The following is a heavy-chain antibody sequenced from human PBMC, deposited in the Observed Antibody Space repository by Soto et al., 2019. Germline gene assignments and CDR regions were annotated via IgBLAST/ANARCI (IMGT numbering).Heavy chain of an antibody. CDR2: VSTHNGNA. V-gene: IGHV1-18*04. CDR3: ARGDIVADNYGLDV. CDR1: GYTFTTFG. Sequence: VQLVQSGAEVKKPGASVKVSCKASGYTFTTFGISWVRQAPGQGLEWMGWVSTHNGNARYAQKFQDRVTMTTDTSTTTAYMELGSLRSDETAFYFCARGDIVADNYGLDVWGQGTTVTVSS. D-gene: IGHD2-15*01. J-gene: IGHJ6*02.